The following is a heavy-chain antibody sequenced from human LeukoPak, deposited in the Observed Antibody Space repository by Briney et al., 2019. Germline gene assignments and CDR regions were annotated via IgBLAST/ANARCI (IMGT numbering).Heavy chain of an antibody. CDR3: ATQVNWGSRAVFDF. D-gene: IGHD7-27*01. V-gene: IGHV4-4*07. Sequence: SETLSLTCTVSGGSISSYYWSWIRQPAGKGLEWIGRIYTSGSTNYNPSLKSRVTMSADTPKNEFSLKLSSMTAADTAVYYCATQVNWGSRAVFDFWGQGALVTVSS. J-gene: IGHJ4*02. CDR1: GGSISSYY. CDR2: IYTSGST.